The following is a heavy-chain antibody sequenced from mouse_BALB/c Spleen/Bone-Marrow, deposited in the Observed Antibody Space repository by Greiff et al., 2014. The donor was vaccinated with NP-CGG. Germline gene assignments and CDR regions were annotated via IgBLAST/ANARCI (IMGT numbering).Heavy chain of an antibody. CDR3: ASPYGNYDAMDY. D-gene: IGHD2-1*01. J-gene: IGHJ4*01. V-gene: IGHV1-87*01. CDR1: GYTFTSYW. CDR2: IYPGDGDT. Sequence: VMLVESGAELARPGASVKLSCKASGYTFTSYWMQWVKQRPGQGLEWIGAIYPGDGDTRYTQKFRGKAILTADKSSNTAYMQLSSLTSEDSAVCFCASPYGNYDAMDYWGQGTSVTVSS.